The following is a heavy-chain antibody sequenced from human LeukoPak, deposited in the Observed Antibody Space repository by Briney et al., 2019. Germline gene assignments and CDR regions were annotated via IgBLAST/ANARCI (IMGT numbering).Heavy chain of an antibody. D-gene: IGHD3-9*01. Sequence: GGSLRLSCAASGFTFSSYGMHWVRQAPGKGLEWVAFIRYDGSNKYYADSVKGRFTISRDNSKNTLYLQMNSLRAEDTAVYYCAKWGMERYFEPFDPWGQGTLVTVSS. CDR3: AKWGMERYFEPFDP. CDR2: IRYDGSNK. J-gene: IGHJ5*02. V-gene: IGHV3-30*02. CDR1: GFTFSSYG.